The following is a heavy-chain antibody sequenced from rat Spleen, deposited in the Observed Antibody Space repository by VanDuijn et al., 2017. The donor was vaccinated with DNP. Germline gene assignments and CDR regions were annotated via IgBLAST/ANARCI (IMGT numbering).Heavy chain of an antibody. D-gene: IGHD1-9*01. CDR2: INKDSSTI. Sequence: EVQLVESGGGLVQPGRSLKLSCAASGFTFSDFYMAWVRQAPTKGLEWVAYISYDGSSAHFGEINKDSSTINYTPSLKDKFTISRDNAQNTLYLQMSKLGSEDTAIYYCASTYYGYWGQGVMVTVSS. V-gene: IGHV4-2*01. J-gene: IGHJ2*01. CDR1: GFTFSDFY. CDR3: ASTYYGY.